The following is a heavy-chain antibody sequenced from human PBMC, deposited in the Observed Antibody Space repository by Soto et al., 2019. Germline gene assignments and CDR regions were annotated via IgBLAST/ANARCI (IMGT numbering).Heavy chain of an antibody. CDR1: GGSISSYY. D-gene: IGHD3-16*01. CDR3: ARRYGGHFDY. J-gene: IGHJ4*02. V-gene: IGHV4-59*01. CDR2: IYYSGST. Sequence: QVQLQESGPGLVKPSETLSLTCTVSGGSISSYYWSWIRQPPGKGLEWIGYIYYSGSTNYNPSLKSPVTISVDTSKIQFPLKLSSVTAADTAVYYCARRYGGHFDYWGQGTLVTVSS.